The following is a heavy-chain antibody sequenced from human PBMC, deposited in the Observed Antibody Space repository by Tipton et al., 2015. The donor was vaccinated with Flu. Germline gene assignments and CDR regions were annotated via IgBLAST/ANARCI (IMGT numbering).Heavy chain of an antibody. D-gene: IGHD6-19*01. Sequence: AGLVKPSETLSLTCGVSGDSFTGYWWSWIRQFPGQGLEWIGEINHGGSTYYNPSLTGRVSISGDSSKNQLFLKLRSVTAADTAMYYCATKFAYSSGREPLDYWGQGTLVTVSS. J-gene: IGHJ4*02. V-gene: IGHV4-34*01. CDR1: GDSFTGYW. CDR3: ATKFAYSSGREPLDY. CDR2: INHGGST.